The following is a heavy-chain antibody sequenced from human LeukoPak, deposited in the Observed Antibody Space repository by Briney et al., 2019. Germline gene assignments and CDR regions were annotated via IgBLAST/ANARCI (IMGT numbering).Heavy chain of an antibody. CDR1: GYTFTSYG. J-gene: IGHJ5*02. D-gene: IGHD6-13*01. CDR3: ARVMYSSSWPRVWFDP. CDR2: ISAYNGNT. V-gene: IGHV1-18*01. Sequence: ASVKVSCKASGYTFTSYGISWVRQAPGQGLEWMGWISAYNGNTNYAQKLQGRVTMTTDTSTSTAYMELRSLRSDDPAVYYCARVMYSSSWPRVWFDPWGQGTLVTVSS.